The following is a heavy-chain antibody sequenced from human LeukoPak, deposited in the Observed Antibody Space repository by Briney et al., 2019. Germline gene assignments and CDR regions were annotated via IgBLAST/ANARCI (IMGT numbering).Heavy chain of an antibody. CDR1: GYTFTSYG. CDR2: ISAYNGNT. V-gene: IGHV1-18*01. D-gene: IGHD1-26*01. Sequence: ASAKVSCKASGYTFTSYGIGWVRQAPGQGLEWMGWISAYNGNTNYAQKVKGRVTMTTDTSTSTAYMELRSLRSDDTAVYYCARLSGLGPDSPWELDRWGQGTLVTVSS. J-gene: IGHJ4*02. CDR3: ARLSGLGPDSPWELDR.